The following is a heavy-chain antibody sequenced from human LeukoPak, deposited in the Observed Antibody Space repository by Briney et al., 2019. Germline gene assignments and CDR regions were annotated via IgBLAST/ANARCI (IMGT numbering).Heavy chain of an antibody. D-gene: IGHD4-17*01. CDR2: IWYDGSNK. Sequence: GGSLRLSCAASGFTFSSYGMHWVRQAPGKGLEWVAVIWYDGSNKYYADSVKGRFTISRDNSKNTLYLQMNSLRAEDTAVYYCARTDYGDYTTFDYWGQGTPVTVSS. J-gene: IGHJ4*02. V-gene: IGHV3-33*01. CDR1: GFTFSSYG. CDR3: ARTDYGDYTTFDY.